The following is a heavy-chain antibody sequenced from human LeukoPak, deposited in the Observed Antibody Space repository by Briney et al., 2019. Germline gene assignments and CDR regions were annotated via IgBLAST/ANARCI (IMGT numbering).Heavy chain of an antibody. D-gene: IGHD3-22*01. V-gene: IGHV1-46*01. J-gene: IGHJ4*02. Sequence: ASVKVSCNASGYTFTSYYMHWVRQAPGQGLEWMGIINPHGGSTSYAQKFQGRVTMTRDTSTSTVYMELSSLRSEDTAVYYCARASTPGYDSSGYFDYWGQGTLVTVSS. CDR2: INPHGGST. CDR1: GYTFTSYY. CDR3: ARASTPGYDSSGYFDY.